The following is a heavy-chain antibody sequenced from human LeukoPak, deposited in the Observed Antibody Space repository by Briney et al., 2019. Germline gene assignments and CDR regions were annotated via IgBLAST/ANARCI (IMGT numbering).Heavy chain of an antibody. CDR3: ARARAYGDYAIDY. D-gene: IGHD4-17*01. Sequence: ASVKVSCKASGYTFTSYGISWVRQAPGQGLEWMGWISAYKGNTNYAQKLQGRVTMTTNTSTSTAYRELRSLRSDDTAVYYCARARAYGDYAIDYWGQGTLVTVPS. CDR2: ISAYKGNT. V-gene: IGHV1-18*01. J-gene: IGHJ4*02. CDR1: GYTFTSYG.